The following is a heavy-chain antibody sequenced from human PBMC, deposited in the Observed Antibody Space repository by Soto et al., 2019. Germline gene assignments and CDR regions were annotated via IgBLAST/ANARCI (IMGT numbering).Heavy chain of an antibody. CDR3: ARGDIVASYGMDV. CDR1: GYTFTGYY. V-gene: IGHV1-2*04. D-gene: IGHD5-12*01. CDR2: INPNSGGT. Sequence: QVQLVQSGAEVKKPGASVKVSCKASGYTFTGYYMHWVRQAPGQGLEWMGWINPNSGGTNYAQKCQGWVTMTRDTSISTAYMELSRLRSDDTAVYYCARGDIVASYGMDVWGQGTTVTVSS. J-gene: IGHJ6*02.